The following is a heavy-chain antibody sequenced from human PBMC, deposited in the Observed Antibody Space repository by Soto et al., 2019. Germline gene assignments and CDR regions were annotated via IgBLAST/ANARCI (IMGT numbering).Heavy chain of an antibody. V-gene: IGHV5-10-1*03. J-gene: IGHJ5*02. CDR3: ARHAGIAGASAS. D-gene: IGHD1-26*01. Sequence: VQLVQSGAELKKPGESLRISCKASGYSFTNYWITWVRQMPGRGLEWRGRIDPSDSKSHYSPSFQGHVTLSADKSISTAHLHWSSLKASDTGIYFCARHAGIAGASASWGQGTLVSVSS. CDR1: GYSFTNYW. CDR2: IDPSDSKS.